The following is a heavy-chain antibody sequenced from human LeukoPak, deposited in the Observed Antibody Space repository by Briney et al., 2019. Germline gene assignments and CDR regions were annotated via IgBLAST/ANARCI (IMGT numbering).Heavy chain of an antibody. CDR3: ARNDYASSSGYDF. V-gene: IGHV3-21*01. CDR2: ISSSSSYI. Sequence: GGPLRLSCAASGFTFSSYSMNWVRQAPGKGLEWVSSISSSSSYIYYADSVKGRFTISRDNAKNSLYLQMNSPRAEDTAVFFCARNDYASSSGYDFWGQGTLVTVSS. J-gene: IGHJ4*02. CDR1: GFTFSSYS. D-gene: IGHD6-6*01.